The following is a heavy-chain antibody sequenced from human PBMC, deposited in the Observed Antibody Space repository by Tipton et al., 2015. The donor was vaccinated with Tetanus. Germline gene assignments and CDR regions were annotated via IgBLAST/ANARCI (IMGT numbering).Heavy chain of an antibody. CDR2: IYTSGST. V-gene: IGHV4-4*07. CDR1: GDSISSFY. J-gene: IGHJ3*02. Sequence: LRLSCSVSGDSISSFYWSWIRQPAGKGLEWIGRIYTSGSTNYNPSLKSRVTMSVDTSKRQFSLKLNSVTAADTAVYYCARRGDYVFYYESSGYLWGAAFDIWGQGTMVSVSA. CDR3: ARRGDYVFYYESSGYLWGAAFDI. D-gene: IGHD3-22*01.